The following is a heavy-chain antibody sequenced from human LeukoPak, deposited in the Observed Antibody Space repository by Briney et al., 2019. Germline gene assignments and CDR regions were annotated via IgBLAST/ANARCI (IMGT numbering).Heavy chain of an antibody. D-gene: IGHD4-23*01. CDR2: IYSGGST. V-gene: IGHV3-66*01. CDR1: GFTVSSKY. CDR3: ARENYGGEYYFDY. Sequence: PGGSLRLSCAASGFTVSSKYMSWVRQVPGKGLEWVSVIYSGGSTYYADSVKGRFTISRDNSKNTLYLQMNSLRAEDTAVYYCARENYGGEYYFDYWGQGTLVTVSS. J-gene: IGHJ4*02.